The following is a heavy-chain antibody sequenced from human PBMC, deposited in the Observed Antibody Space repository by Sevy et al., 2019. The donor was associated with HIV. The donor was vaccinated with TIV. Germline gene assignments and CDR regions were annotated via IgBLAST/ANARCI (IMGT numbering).Heavy chain of an antibody. D-gene: IGHD3-22*01. CDR2: IFKSGDVT. CDR3: AVARYDSSGSFDAFDI. V-gene: IGHV3-23*01. Sequence: GGSLRLSCVASGFTLRTYAMNWVRQAPGKGLKWVSTIFKSGDVTYYADSVKGRFTIARDNSKNPVYLHMNSLRAEDTALYFCAVARYDSSGSFDAFDIWGPGTMVTVSS. CDR1: GFTLRTYA. J-gene: IGHJ3*02.